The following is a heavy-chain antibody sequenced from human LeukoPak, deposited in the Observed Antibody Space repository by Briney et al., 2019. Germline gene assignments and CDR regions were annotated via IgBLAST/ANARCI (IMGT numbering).Heavy chain of an antibody. Sequence: SETLSLTCTVSGGSISNKYWSWIRQPPGKGLEWIGYIYCSGSTNYNPSLKSRVTILVDTSKNQFSLKLSSVTAADTAVYFCARDWGVGGRPGYMDVWGKGTTVTVSS. CDR1: GGSISNKY. D-gene: IGHD6-6*01. CDR2: IYCSGST. V-gene: IGHV4-59*01. CDR3: ARDWGVGGRPGYMDV. J-gene: IGHJ6*03.